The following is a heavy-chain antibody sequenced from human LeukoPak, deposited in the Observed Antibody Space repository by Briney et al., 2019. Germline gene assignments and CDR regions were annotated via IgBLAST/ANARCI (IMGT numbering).Heavy chain of an antibody. CDR3: ARDPYSGNYGAYYYYYMDV. CDR1: GFTFSDYY. V-gene: IGHV3-11*06. J-gene: IGHJ6*03. Sequence: PGGSLRLSCLASGFTFSDYYMSWIRQAPGKGLEWVSSITSSSSYIYYADSVKGRFTISRDNAKNSLYLQMDSLRVEDTAEYYCARDPYSGNYGAYYYYYMDVWGKGTTVTVSS. CDR2: ITSSSSYI. D-gene: IGHD1-26*01.